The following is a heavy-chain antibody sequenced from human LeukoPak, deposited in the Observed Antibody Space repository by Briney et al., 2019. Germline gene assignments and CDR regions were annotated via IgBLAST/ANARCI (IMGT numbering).Heavy chain of an antibody. D-gene: IGHD3-22*01. CDR2: ISGSGGST. CDR3: ARPYYYDSSGYWY. Sequence: GGSLRLSCAASGFTFSSYAMSWVRQAPGKGLEWVSAISGSGGSTYYADSVKGRFTISRDNSKNTLYLQMNSLRAEDTAVYYCARPYYYDSSGYWYWGQGTLVTVSS. CDR1: GFTFSSYA. J-gene: IGHJ4*02. V-gene: IGHV3-23*01.